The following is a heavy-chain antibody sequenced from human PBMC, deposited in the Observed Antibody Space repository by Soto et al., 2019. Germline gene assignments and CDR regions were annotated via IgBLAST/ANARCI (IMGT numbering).Heavy chain of an antibody. V-gene: IGHV3-21*01. J-gene: IGHJ6*02. CDR2: ISSSSSHI. Sequence: KPGGSLRLSCAASGFTFRSYSMNWVRQAPGKGLEWVSCISSSSSHIYYADSMKGRFTISRDNAKNSLYLQMNSLRAEDTAVYYCARVVSTVTTVYGMDVWGQGTTVTVSS. CDR1: GFTFRSYS. CDR3: ARVVSTVTTVYGMDV. D-gene: IGHD4-17*01.